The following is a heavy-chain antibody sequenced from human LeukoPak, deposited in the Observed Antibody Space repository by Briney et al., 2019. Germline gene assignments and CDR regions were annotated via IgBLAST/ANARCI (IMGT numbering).Heavy chain of an antibody. CDR3: ARDETGYCSSTSCPIYYFDY. CDR2: INPNSGGT. J-gene: IGHJ4*02. V-gene: IGHV1-2*02. Sequence: GASVKVSCKASGYTFTGYYMHWVRQAPGQGLEWMRWINPNSGGTNYAQKFQGRVTMTRDTSISTAYMELSRLGSDDTAVYYCARDETGYCSSTSCPIYYFDYWGQGTLVTVSS. D-gene: IGHD2-2*01. CDR1: GYTFTGYY.